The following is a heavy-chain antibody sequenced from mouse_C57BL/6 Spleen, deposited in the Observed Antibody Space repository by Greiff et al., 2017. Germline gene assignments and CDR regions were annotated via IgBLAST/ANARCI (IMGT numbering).Heavy chain of an antibody. V-gene: IGHV1-15*01. CDR2: IDPETGGT. J-gene: IGHJ4*01. D-gene: IGHD1-1*01. Sequence: VKLMESGAELVRPGASVTLSCKASGYTFTDYEMHWVKQTPVHGLEWIGAIDPETGGTAYNQKFKGKAILTADKSSSTAYMELRSLTSEDSAVYYCTEGAMNYYGSSYGAMDYWGQGTSVTVSS. CDR1: GYTFTDYE. CDR3: TEGAMNYYGSSYGAMDY.